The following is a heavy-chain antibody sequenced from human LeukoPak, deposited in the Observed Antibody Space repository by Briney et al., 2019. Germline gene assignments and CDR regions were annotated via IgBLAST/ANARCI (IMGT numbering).Heavy chain of an antibody. CDR2: ISAYNGNT. D-gene: IGHD3-10*01. J-gene: IGHJ3*02. CDR3: ASGIWFGEPPSDAFDI. V-gene: IGHV1-18*01. Sequence: ASVKVSCKASGYTFTSYGISWVRQAPGQGLEWMGWISAYNGNTNYAQKLQGRVTMTTDTSTSTAYMELRSLRSDDTAVYYCASGIWFGEPPSDAFDIWGQGTMVTVSS. CDR1: GYTFTSYG.